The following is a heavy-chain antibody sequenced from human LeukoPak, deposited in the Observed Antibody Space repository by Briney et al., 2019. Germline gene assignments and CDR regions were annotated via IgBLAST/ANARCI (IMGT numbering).Heavy chain of an antibody. V-gene: IGHV3-21*01. CDR3: ARADYCSGGSCYPN. CDR2: ISSSSSYI. J-gene: IGHJ1*01. Sequence: GGSLRLSCAASGFTSSSYSMNWVRQAPGKGLEWVSSISSSSSYIYYADSVKGRFTISRDNAKNSLYLQMNSLRAEDTAVYYCARADYCSGGSCYPNWGQGTLVTVSS. D-gene: IGHD2-15*01. CDR1: GFTSSSYS.